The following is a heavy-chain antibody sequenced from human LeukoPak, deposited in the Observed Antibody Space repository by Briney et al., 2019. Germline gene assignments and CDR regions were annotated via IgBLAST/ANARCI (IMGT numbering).Heavy chain of an antibody. CDR3: AKGRDMATYYFDY. D-gene: IGHD5-24*01. Sequence: GGSLRLSCAASGFTISSYGMHWVRQAPGKGLEWVAFIRYDGSNKYYADSVKGRFTISRDNSKNTLYLQMNSLRAENTAVYYCAKGRDMATYYFDYWGQGTLVTVSS. J-gene: IGHJ4*02. CDR2: IRYDGSNK. V-gene: IGHV3-30*02. CDR1: GFTISSYG.